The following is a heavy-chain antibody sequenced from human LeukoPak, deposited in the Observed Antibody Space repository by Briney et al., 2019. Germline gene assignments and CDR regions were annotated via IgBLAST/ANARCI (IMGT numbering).Heavy chain of an antibody. V-gene: IGHV4-61*02. D-gene: IGHD3-22*01. J-gene: IGHJ4*02. Sequence: SQTLSLTCTVSGGSISSGSYYWSWIRQPAGKGLEWIGRIYTSGSTNYNPSLKSRVTISVDTSKNQFSLKLSSVTAADTAVYYCARVPAKVVIDYWGQGTLVTVSS. CDR1: GGSISSGSYY. CDR3: ARVPAKVVIDY. CDR2: IYTSGST.